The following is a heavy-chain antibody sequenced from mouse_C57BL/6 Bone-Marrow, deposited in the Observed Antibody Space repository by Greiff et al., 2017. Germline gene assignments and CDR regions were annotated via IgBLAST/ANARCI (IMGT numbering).Heavy chain of an antibody. V-gene: IGHV1-81*01. D-gene: IGHD1-1*01. Sequence: QVQLKESGAELARPGASVKLSCKASGYTFTSSGISWVKQRTGQGLEWIGEIYPRSGNTYYNEKFKGKATLTADKSSSTAYMELRSLTSEDSAVYFCARSPYYYGSIYYAMDYWGQGTSVTVSS. CDR1: GYTFTSSG. CDR3: ARSPYYYGSIYYAMDY. CDR2: IYPRSGNT. J-gene: IGHJ4*01.